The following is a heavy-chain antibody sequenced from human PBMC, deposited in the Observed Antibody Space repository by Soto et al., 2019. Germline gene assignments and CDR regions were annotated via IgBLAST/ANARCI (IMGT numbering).Heavy chain of an antibody. Sequence: GGSLRLSCAASGFTFSNAWMSWVRQAPGKGLEWVGRIKSKTDGGTTDYAAPVKGRFTISRDESKNTLYLQMNSLKTEDTAVYYCNLLITFGGVIVIDYWGQGTLVTVSS. V-gene: IGHV3-15*01. CDR3: NLLITFGGVIVIDY. D-gene: IGHD3-16*02. CDR1: GFTFSNAW. J-gene: IGHJ4*02. CDR2: IKSKTDGGTT.